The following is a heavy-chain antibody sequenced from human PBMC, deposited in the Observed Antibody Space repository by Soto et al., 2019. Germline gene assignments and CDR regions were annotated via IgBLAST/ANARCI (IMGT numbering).Heavy chain of an antibody. V-gene: IGHV1-8*01. D-gene: IGHD6-6*01. CDR3: ARGARRGAQLGLPFDL. CDR2: MNPDSGNT. CDR1: GYTFTSYD. Sequence: GASVKVSCKASGYTFTSYDINWVRQATGQGLEWMGWMNPDSGNTGYAQKFQGRVTMTRDFFKSTAYMELSSLRSEDTAVYYCARGARRGAQLGLPFDLGAEGSRVTVSS. J-gene: IGHJ4*02.